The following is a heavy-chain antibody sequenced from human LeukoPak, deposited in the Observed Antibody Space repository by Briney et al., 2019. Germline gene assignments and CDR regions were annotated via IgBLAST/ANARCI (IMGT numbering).Heavy chain of an antibody. V-gene: IGHV4-59*08. CDR2: IYYSGST. CDR1: GGSISSHY. D-gene: IGHD4-11*01. J-gene: IGHJ4*02. CDR3: ARAMTTLKVVLFDY. Sequence: PSETLSLTCTVSGGSISSHYWSWIRQPPGKGLEWIGYIYYSGSTNYNPSLKSRVTMSVDTSKNQFSLKLSSVTAADTAVYYCARAMTTLKVVLFDYWGQGTLVTVSS.